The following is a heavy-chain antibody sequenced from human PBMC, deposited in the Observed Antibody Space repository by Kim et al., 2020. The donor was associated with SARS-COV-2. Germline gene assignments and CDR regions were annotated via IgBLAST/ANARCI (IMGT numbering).Heavy chain of an antibody. CDR1: GDSISGYY. CDR2: ISASGTT. Sequence: SETLSLTCTVSGDSISGYYFSWIRQPAGKSLEWIGRISASGTTNYNPSCKSRVVMSVDTSKNQFSLMVSSVTAADTAVYYCAGHLRANSGYGFIDYLGQGNLCTVSS. CDR3: AGHLRANSGYGFIDY. J-gene: IGHJ4*02. V-gene: IGHV4-4*07. D-gene: IGHD5-12*01.